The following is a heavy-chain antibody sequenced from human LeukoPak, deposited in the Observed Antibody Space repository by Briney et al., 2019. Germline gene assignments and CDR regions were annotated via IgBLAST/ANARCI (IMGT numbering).Heavy chain of an antibody. CDR1: GFTFSSYA. Sequence: GGSLRLYCAASGFTFSSYAMSWVRQAPGKGLEWVSAISGSGGSTYYADSVKGRFTISRDNSKNTLYLQMNSLRAEDTAVYYCAKDQTSSGYYPPEPSVDMDVWGKGTTVTVSS. CDR3: AKDQTSSGYYPPEPSVDMDV. D-gene: IGHD3-22*01. CDR2: ISGSGGST. V-gene: IGHV3-23*01. J-gene: IGHJ6*03.